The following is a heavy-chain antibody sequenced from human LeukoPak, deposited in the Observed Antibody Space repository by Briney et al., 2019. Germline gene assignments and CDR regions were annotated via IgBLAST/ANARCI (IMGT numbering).Heavy chain of an antibody. CDR2: INTNTGNP. J-gene: IGHJ3*02. D-gene: IGHD5-24*01. V-gene: IGHV7-4-1*02. CDR3: ARDRLATITDAFDI. Sequence: ASVKVSCKASGYTFTSYAMNWVRQAPGQGLEWMGWINTNTGNPTYAQGFTGRFVFSLDTSVSTAYLQISSLKAEDTAVYYCARDRLATITDAFDIWGQGTMVTVSS. CDR1: GYTFTSYA.